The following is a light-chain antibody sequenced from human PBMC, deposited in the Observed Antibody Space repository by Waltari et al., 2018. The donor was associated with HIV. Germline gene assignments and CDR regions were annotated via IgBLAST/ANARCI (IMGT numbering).Light chain of an antibody. Sequence: SHELTQPPSVSVYPGQTASITCSGDDSGDKYVSWDQQKPGTTPVLVIYQDDKRRSGIPERFSGSNSGHTATLTITGTQAMDEADYFCQAWGSSTVLFGGVTKLTVL. V-gene: IGLV3-1*01. CDR1: DSGDKY. CDR2: QDD. J-gene: IGLJ2*01. CDR3: QAWGSSTVL.